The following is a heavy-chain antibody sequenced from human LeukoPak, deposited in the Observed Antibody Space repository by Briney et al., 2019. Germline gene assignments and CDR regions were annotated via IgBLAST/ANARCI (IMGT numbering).Heavy chain of an antibody. CDR1: GFTFSSYA. D-gene: IGHD3-10*01. CDR2: VSYDGSVK. CDR3: AKRGGSGSPHYFDY. V-gene: IGHV3-30*18. J-gene: IGHJ4*02. Sequence: PGRSLRLSCAASGFTFSSYAMHWVRQAPGKGLEWVAVVSYDGSVKYYADSVKGRLTISRDNSKNTLYLQMNSLRVEDTAEYYCAKRGGSGSPHYFDYWGQGTLVTVSP.